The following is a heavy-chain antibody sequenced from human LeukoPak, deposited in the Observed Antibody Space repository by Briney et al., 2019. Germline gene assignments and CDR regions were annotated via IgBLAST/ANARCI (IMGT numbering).Heavy chain of an antibody. Sequence: GGSLRLSCAAPGFTFSSYGMPSVRQAPGKGLERVAFIRYDGSNKYYADSVKGRFTISRDNSKNTLYLQMNSLRAEDTAVYYCAKAFYGDYLYQGLDYWGQGTLVTVSS. J-gene: IGHJ4*02. CDR1: GFTFSSYG. D-gene: IGHD4-17*01. V-gene: IGHV3-30*02. CDR3: AKAFYGDYLYQGLDY. CDR2: IRYDGSNK.